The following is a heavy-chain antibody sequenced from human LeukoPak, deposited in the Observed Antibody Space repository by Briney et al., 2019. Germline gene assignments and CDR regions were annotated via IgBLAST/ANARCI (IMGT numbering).Heavy chain of an antibody. CDR3: ANSYCSGGSCYSGENYFDY. D-gene: IGHD2-15*01. Sequence: GGSLRLSCAASGFTFSSYWMSWVRQAPGKGLEWVANIKQDGSEKYYVDSVKGRFTISRDNAKNSLYLQMNSLRAEDTAVYYCANSYCSGGSCYSGENYFDYWGQGTLVTVSS. J-gene: IGHJ4*02. CDR2: IKQDGSEK. V-gene: IGHV3-7*03. CDR1: GFTFSSYW.